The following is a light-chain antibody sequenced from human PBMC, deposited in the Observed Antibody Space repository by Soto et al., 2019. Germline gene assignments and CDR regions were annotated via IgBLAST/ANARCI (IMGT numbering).Light chain of an antibody. V-gene: IGLV1-36*01. CDR1: SSNIGNNA. J-gene: IGLJ2*01. Sequence: QLVLTQPPSVSEAPRQRVTISCSGGSSNIGNNAVNWYQQLPGKAPKLLIYYDDLLPSGVSDRFSGSKSGTSASLAIGGLQSEDEADYYCAAWDDSLNGVVFGGGTKLTVL. CDR3: AAWDDSLNGVV. CDR2: YDD.